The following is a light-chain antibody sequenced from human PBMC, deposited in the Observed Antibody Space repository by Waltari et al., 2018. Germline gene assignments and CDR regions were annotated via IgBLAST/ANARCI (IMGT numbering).Light chain of an antibody. CDR2: EVF. CDR1: SSDVGRYKF. CDR3: SSYAGGNTLV. Sequence: QPALTQPPSASGSLGHSVTISCTGSSSDVGRYKFVSWYQQYPGKAPKLIFFEVFKRRPGVPDRSSGSKSGNTASLTVSGLQPEDEADYYCSSYAGGNTLVFGGGTRLTVL. V-gene: IGLV2-8*01. J-gene: IGLJ2*01.